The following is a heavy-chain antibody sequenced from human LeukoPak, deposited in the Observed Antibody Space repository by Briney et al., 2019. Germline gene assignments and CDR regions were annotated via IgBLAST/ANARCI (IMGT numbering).Heavy chain of an antibody. J-gene: IGHJ4*02. CDR2: ITTSTGKP. CDR1: GYTFTGYY. CDR3: ARDASMINFDY. Sequence: AASVKVSCKASGYTFTGYYMHWVRQAPGQGLEWMGWITTSTGKPTYAQGFTGRFVFSLDTSVSTTYLHTNSLKAEDTAVYYCARDASMINFDYWGQGSLVTVSS. D-gene: IGHD3-16*01. V-gene: IGHV7-4-1*02.